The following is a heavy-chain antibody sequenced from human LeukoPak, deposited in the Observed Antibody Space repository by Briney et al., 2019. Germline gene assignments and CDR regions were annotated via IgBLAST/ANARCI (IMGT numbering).Heavy chain of an antibody. CDR2: INSDGINT. CDR3: AKSLRDIVVVPDAPLDY. J-gene: IGHJ4*02. D-gene: IGHD2-2*01. V-gene: IGHV3-74*01. Sequence: QTGGSLRLSCAASGFTSSNYWMHWVRQAPGKGLVWVSRINSDGINTSYADSVKGRFTISRDNSKNTLYLQMSSLRAEDTAVYYCAKSLRDIVVVPDAPLDYWGQGTLVTVSS. CDR1: GFTSSNYW.